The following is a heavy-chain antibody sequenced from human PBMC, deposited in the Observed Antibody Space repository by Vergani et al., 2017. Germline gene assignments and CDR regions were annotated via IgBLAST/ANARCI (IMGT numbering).Heavy chain of an antibody. D-gene: IGHD6-13*01. Sequence: EVQLVESGGGLVQPGRSLRLSCAASGFTFDDYAMHWVRQAPGKGLEWVSGISWNSGSIGYADSVKGRFTISRDNAKNSLYLQMNSLRAEDTALYYCAKDITRGSPGIAAAGTGIWFDPWGQGTLVTVSS. CDR3: AKDITRGSPGIAAAGTGIWFDP. CDR1: GFTFDDYA. CDR2: ISWNSGSI. J-gene: IGHJ5*02. V-gene: IGHV3-9*01.